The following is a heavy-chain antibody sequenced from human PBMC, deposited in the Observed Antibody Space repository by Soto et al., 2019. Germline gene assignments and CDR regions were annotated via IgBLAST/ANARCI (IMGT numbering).Heavy chain of an antibody. CDR1: GFTFSSYW. J-gene: IGHJ4*02. CDR3: ARDKAKYYDFWSGYHH. CDR2: IKQDGSEK. Sequence: GGSLRLSCAASGFTFSSYWMSWVRQAPGKGLEWVANIKQDGSEKYYVDSVKGRFTISRDNAKNSLYLQMNSLRAEDTAVYYCARDKAKYYDFWSGYHHWGQGTLVTVSS. V-gene: IGHV3-7*01. D-gene: IGHD3-3*01.